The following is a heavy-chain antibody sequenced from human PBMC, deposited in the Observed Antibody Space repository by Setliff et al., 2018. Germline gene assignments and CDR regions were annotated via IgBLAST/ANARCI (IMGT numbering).Heavy chain of an antibody. CDR1: GDSFSDYY. D-gene: IGHD3-10*01. V-gene: IGHV4-34*01. J-gene: IGHJ6*02. CDR3: ARGSTMIQGVRLYYHGLDV. Sequence: SETLSLTCVVYGDSFSDYYWSWIRQPPGKGLEWIGEISHSGSTNYNPSLKSRVTMSVDTSKNQFSLKLSSVTAADTAVYYCARGSTMIQGVRLYYHGLDVWGQGTTVTVSS. CDR2: ISHSGST.